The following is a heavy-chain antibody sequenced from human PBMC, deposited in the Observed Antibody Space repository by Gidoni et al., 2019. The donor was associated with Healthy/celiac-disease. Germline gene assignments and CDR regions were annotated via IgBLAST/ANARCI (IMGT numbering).Heavy chain of an antibody. Sequence: QVQLVQSGAEVKKPGASVKFSCKASGYTFTSYYMHWVRQAPGQGLEWMGIINPSGGSTSYAQKFQCRVTMTRDTSTSTVYMELSSLRSEDTAVYYCARRSSGGGAFDIWGQGTMVTVSS. V-gene: IGHV1-46*01. CDR1: GYTFTSYY. D-gene: IGHD6-19*01. J-gene: IGHJ3*02. CDR3: ARRSSGGGAFDI. CDR2: INPSGGST.